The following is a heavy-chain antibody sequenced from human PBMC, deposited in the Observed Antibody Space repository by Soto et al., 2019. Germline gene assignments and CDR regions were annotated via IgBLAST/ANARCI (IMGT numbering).Heavy chain of an antibody. CDR2: IYYSGST. CDR3: ARDPGGYYGSGFPYYYYYMDV. V-gene: IGHV4-31*03. J-gene: IGHJ6*03. Sequence: SETLSLTCTVSGGSISSGGYYWSWIRQHPGKGLEWIGYIYYSGSTYYNPSLKSRVTISVDTSKNQFSLKLSSVTAADTAVYYCARDPGGYYGSGFPYYYYYMDVWGKGTTVTVSS. CDR1: GGSISSGGYY. D-gene: IGHD3-10*01.